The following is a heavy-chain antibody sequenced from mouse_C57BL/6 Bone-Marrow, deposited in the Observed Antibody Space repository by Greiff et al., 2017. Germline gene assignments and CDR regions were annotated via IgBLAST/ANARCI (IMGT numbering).Heavy chain of an antibody. J-gene: IGHJ4*01. CDR1: GYTFTSYW. V-gene: IGHV1-69*01. Sequence: QVQLKQPGAELVMPGASVKLSCKASGYTFTSYWMHWVKQRPGQGLAWIGEIDPSDSYTNYTQKFKGKSTLTVDKSSSTAYMQLSGLTSEDSAVYYCAREDGYYAMDYWGQGTSVTVSS. CDR3: AREDGYYAMDY. CDR2: IDPSDSYT. D-gene: IGHD2-3*01.